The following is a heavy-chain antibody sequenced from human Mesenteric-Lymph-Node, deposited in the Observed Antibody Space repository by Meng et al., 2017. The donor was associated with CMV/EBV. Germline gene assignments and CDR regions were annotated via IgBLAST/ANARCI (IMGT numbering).Heavy chain of an antibody. V-gene: IGHV1-69*15. CDR1: GTFSSYA. J-gene: IGHJ4*02. CDR3: ATNTYYYGSGSYFMDY. CDR2: IIPIFGTP. D-gene: IGHD3-10*01. Sequence: GTFSSYAISWVRQAPGQGLEWMGRIIPIFGTPNYAQKIQGRVTITADESTSTAYMELSSLRSEDTAVYYCATNTYYYGSGSYFMDYWGQGTLVTVSS.